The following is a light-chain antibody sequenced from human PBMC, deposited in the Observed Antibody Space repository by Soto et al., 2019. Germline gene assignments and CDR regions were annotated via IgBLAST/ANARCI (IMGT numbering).Light chain of an antibody. CDR1: QGISNN. CDR3: QKYNRARGS. V-gene: IGKV1-27*01. J-gene: IGKJ1*01. Sequence: DIQMTQTPSSLSASVGARVTITCRASQGISNNLAWYQKKPGTVPKLLIYAAPTLQSGAPSRFSGSGSGTGFNLTISSLQPEDVAIDYCQKYNRARGSFGQGTMVEIK. CDR2: AAP.